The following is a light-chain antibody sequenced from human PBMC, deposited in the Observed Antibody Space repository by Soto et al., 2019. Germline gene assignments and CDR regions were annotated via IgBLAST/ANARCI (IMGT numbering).Light chain of an antibody. CDR2: DAS. V-gene: IGKV3-11*01. CDR1: QSVSSY. CDR3: QQRSNWPLT. J-gene: IGKJ4*01. Sequence: ENVLTQSPGTLSLSPGGRATLSCRASQSVSSYLAWYQQKPGQAPRLLIYDASNRATGIPARFSGSGSGTDFTLTISSLEPEDFAVYYCQQRSNWPLTFGGGTKVDIK.